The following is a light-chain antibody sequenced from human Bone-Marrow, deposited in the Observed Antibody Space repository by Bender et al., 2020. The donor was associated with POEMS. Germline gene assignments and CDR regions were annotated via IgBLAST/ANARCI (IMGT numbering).Light chain of an antibody. CDR3: CSYTSSNTLV. Sequence: QSALTQPASVSGSPGQSITITCSGTSSDVGINDLVSWYQVHPDKAPKLLIYDVTNRPSGVSSRFSGSKSGNTASLTISGLQAEDEADYYCCSYTSSNTLVFGGGTKLTVL. CDR2: DVT. V-gene: IGLV2-14*02. J-gene: IGLJ3*02. CDR1: SSDVGINDL.